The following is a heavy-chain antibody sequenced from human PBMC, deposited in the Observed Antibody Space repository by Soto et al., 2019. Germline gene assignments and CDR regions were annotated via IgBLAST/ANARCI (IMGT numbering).Heavy chain of an antibody. V-gene: IGHV6-1*01. CDR2: TYYRSKWYT. CDR1: GDSVSSNSAA. D-gene: IGHD2-2*01. J-gene: IGHJ4*02. CDR3: AREYCSGTSCSIFDS. Sequence: PSPTLSLTCAISGDSVSSNSAAWNWIRQSPSRGLEWLGRTYYRSKWYTDYAVSVKSRITINPDTSKNQFSLQLNSVSPEDTAVYFCAREYCSGTSCSIFDSWGQGTLVTVSS.